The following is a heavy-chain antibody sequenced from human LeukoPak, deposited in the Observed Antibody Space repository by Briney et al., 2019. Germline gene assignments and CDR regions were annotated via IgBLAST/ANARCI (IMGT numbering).Heavy chain of an antibody. D-gene: IGHD3-10*01. V-gene: IGHV3-33*01. J-gene: IGHJ5*02. Sequence: GRSLRLSCAASGFTFSSYGMHWVRQAPGKGLEWVAVIWYDGSNKYYADSVKGRFTFSRDNSKNTLYLQMNSLRAEDTAVYYCARDNYYGSGEDWFDPWGQGTLVTVSS. CDR2: IWYDGSNK. CDR1: GFTFSSYG. CDR3: ARDNYYGSGEDWFDP.